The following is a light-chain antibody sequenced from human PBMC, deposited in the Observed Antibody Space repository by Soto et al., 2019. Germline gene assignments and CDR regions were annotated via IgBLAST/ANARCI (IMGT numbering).Light chain of an antibody. V-gene: IGKV1-39*01. J-gene: IGKJ4*01. Sequence: DIQMTQSPSSLSACVGDRVTITCRASQSITTYLNWYQQKPGKAPNLLIYAASSLQSGVPSRFSGSGSGTDFTLTISSLQPVDFATYYCQQSYGTPPTFGGGTKVEIK. CDR2: AAS. CDR3: QQSYGTPPT. CDR1: QSITTY.